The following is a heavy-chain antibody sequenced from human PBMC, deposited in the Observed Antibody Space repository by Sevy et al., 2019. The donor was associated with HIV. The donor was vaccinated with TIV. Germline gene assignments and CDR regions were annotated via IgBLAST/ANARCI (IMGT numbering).Heavy chain of an antibody. CDR1: GYTFIGYY. V-gene: IGHV1-2*02. Sequence: ASVKVSCNTSGYTFIGYYIHWVRQAPGQGLEWMGWINPNTGGTDYAQKFQGRVTMTRDRSITTAYMELRRLTSDDTAVYYCTRDPSDDRESIIDYWGQGTLVTVSS. D-gene: IGHD3-22*01. CDR3: TRDPSDDRESIIDY. CDR2: INPNTGGT. J-gene: IGHJ4*02.